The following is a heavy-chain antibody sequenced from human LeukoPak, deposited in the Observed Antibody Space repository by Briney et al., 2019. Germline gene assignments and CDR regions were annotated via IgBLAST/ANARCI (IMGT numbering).Heavy chain of an antibody. CDR3: ARGYTRDMTSVTHFDY. V-gene: IGHV7-4-1*02. D-gene: IGHD4-17*01. CDR2: INTNTGNP. Sequence: GASVKVSCKASGYTFTSYAMNWVRQAPGQGLEWMGWINTNTGNPTYAQGFTGRFVFSLDTSVSTASLQISSLKAEDTAVYYCARGYTRDMTSVTHFDYWGQGTLVTVSS. CDR1: GYTFTSYA. J-gene: IGHJ4*02.